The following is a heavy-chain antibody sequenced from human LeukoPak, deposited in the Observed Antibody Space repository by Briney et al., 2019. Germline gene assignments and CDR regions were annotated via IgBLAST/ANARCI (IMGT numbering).Heavy chain of an antibody. CDR1: GFTFDDYG. D-gene: IGHD4-17*01. V-gene: IGHV3-20*04. J-gene: IGHJ5*02. CDR2: INWNGGST. CDR3: ARDDYGDYGGSWGWFDP. Sequence: GGSLRLSCAASGFTFDDYGMSWVRQAPGKGLEWVSGINWNGGSTGYADSVKGRFTISRDNAKNSLYLQMNSLRAEGTALYYCARDDYGDYGGSWGWFDPWGQGTLVTVSS.